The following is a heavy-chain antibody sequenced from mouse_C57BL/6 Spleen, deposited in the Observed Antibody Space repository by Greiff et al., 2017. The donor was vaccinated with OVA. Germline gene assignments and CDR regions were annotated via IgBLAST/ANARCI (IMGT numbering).Heavy chain of an antibody. CDR3: ARQDLLPFAY. CDR2: ISGGGGNT. V-gene: IGHV5-9*01. D-gene: IGHD2-1*01. CDR1: GFTFSSYT. Sequence: EVQRVESGGGLVKPGGSLKLSCAASGFTFSSYTMSWVRQTPEKRLEWVATISGGGGNTYYPDSVKGRFTISRDNAKNTLYLQMSSLRSEDTALYYCARQDLLPFAYWGQGTLVTVSA. J-gene: IGHJ3*01.